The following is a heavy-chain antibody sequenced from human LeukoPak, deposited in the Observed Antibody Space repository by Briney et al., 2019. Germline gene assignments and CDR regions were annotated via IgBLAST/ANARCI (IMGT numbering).Heavy chain of an antibody. D-gene: IGHD3-10*01. V-gene: IGHV4-59*12. Sequence: SSETLSLTCTVSGGSITNYYWSWIRQPPGKGLEWIGYIYYSGSTKYNPSLKSRVTISVDTSKNQFYLKLSSVTAADTAVYYCARDKYYYGSGSYVHFDYWGQGTLVTVSS. J-gene: IGHJ4*02. CDR3: ARDKYYYGSGSYVHFDY. CDR2: IYYSGST. CDR1: GGSITNYY.